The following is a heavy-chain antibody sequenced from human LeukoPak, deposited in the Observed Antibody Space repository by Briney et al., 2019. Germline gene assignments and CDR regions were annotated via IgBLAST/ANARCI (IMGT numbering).Heavy chain of an antibody. J-gene: IGHJ1*01. V-gene: IGHV4-4*07. CDR1: GGSISSYY. Sequence: SETLSLTCTASGGSISSYYWSWIRQPAGKGLEWIGRIYTSGSTNYNPSLKSRVTMSVDTSKNQFSLKLSSVTAADTAVYFCAKDDAWGRYQHWGQGTLVTVSS. CDR3: AKDDAWGRYQH. CDR2: IYTSGST. D-gene: IGHD3-16*01.